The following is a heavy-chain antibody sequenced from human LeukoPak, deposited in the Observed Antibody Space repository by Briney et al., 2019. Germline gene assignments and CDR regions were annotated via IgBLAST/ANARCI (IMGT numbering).Heavy chain of an antibody. CDR1: GGTFSSYA. Sequence: AASVTVSCKASGGTFSSYAISWVRQAPGQGLEWMGGIIPIFGTADYAEKLQGRVTITADESTSTAYMELSSLRSEDTAVYYCAREPYSGSYYGGLDYWGQGTLVTVSS. CDR2: IIPIFGTA. V-gene: IGHV1-69*13. CDR3: AREPYSGSYYGGLDY. D-gene: IGHD1-26*01. J-gene: IGHJ4*02.